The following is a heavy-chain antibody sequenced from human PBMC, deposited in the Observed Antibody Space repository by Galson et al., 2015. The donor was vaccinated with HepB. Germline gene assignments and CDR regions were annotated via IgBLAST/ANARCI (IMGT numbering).Heavy chain of an antibody. CDR3: ARARREDIVVVVAAPEYYFDY. Sequence: SVKVSCKASGYTFTSYGISWVRQAPGQGLEWMGWISAYNGNTNYAQKLQGRVTMTTDTSTSTAYMELRSLRSDDTAVYYCARARREDIVVVVAAPEYYFDYWGQGTLVTVSS. CDR1: GYTFTSYG. V-gene: IGHV1-18*01. CDR2: ISAYNGNT. J-gene: IGHJ4*02. D-gene: IGHD2-15*01.